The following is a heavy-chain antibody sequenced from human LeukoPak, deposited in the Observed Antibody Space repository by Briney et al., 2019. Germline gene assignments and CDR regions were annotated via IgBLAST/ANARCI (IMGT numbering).Heavy chain of an antibody. Sequence: PSQTLSLTCTVSGGSISSGGYYWSWIRQPPGKGPEWIGYIYHSGSTYYNPSLKSRVTISVDRSKNQFSLKLSSVTAADTAVYYCARLYIVVVPAEYYFDYWGQGTLVTVSS. CDR1: GGSISSGGYY. CDR3: ARLYIVVVPAEYYFDY. V-gene: IGHV4-30-2*01. J-gene: IGHJ4*02. D-gene: IGHD2-2*01. CDR2: IYHSGST.